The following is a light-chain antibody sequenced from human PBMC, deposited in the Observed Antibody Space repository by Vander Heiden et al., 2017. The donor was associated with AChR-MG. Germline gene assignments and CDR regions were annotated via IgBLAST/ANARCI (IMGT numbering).Light chain of an antibody. V-gene: IGKV4-1*01. CDR3: QQYSSLPWT. CDR2: WAS. CDR1: QSVLYSSNNRND. Sequence: DIVMTPSPDSLAVSLGDRATINCKSSQSVLYSSNNRNDLAWYQQKPGQPPKLLIYWASTRESGVPARFSGSGSGTDFTLTISSLQAEDVAVYYCQQYSSLPWTFGQGTRVEIK. J-gene: IGKJ1*01.